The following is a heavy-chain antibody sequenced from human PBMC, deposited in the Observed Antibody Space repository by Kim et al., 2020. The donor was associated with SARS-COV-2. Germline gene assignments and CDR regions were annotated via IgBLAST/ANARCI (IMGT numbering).Heavy chain of an antibody. Sequence: NSYATANAASGKGRFTISRDDSKNTAYLQMNSLKTEDTAVYYCTRYGDYVNWGQGSLVTVSS. V-gene: IGHV3-73*01. D-gene: IGHD4-17*01. CDR2: NSYAT. J-gene: IGHJ4*02. CDR3: TRYGDYVN.